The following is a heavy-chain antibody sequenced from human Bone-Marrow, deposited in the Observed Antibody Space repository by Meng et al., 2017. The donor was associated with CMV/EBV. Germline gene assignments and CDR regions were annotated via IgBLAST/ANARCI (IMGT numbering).Heavy chain of an antibody. CDR1: GFTFSDYY. J-gene: IGHJ6*02. Sequence: GESLKISCAASGFTFSDYYMSWIRQAPGKGLEWVSYISSSGSTIYYADSVKGRFTISRDNAKNSLYLQMNSLRAEDTAVYYCARVSATAMVLIYYGMDVWGQGTTVTVSS. D-gene: IGHD5-18*01. V-gene: IGHV3-11*04. CDR2: ISSSGSTI. CDR3: ARVSATAMVLIYYGMDV.